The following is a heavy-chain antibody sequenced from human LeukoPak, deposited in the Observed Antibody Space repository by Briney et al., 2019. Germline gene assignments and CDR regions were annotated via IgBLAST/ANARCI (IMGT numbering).Heavy chain of an antibody. D-gene: IGHD6-19*01. CDR2: INPNSGGT. J-gene: IGHJ4*02. CDR3: ARAAVAGDYFDY. V-gene: IGHV1-2*02. CDR1: GYTFTGYY. Sequence: GASVKVSCKASGYTFTGYYMHWVRQAPGQGLEWMGWINPNSGGTNYAQKFQGRVTMTRDTSISTAYMDLSRLRSDDTAVYYCARAAVAGDYFDYWGQGTLVTVSS.